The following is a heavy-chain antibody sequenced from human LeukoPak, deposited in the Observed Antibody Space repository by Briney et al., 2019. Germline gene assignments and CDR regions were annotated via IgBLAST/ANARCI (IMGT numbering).Heavy chain of an antibody. J-gene: IGHJ5*02. V-gene: IGHV3-53*01. CDR1: GFTVSSNY. D-gene: IGHD4-17*01. Sequence: GGSLRLSCAASGFTVSSNYMSWVRQAPGKGLEWVSVIYSGGSTYYADSVKGRFTISRDNSKNTLYPQMNSLRAEDTAVYYCARETTVTTTHWFDPWGQGTLVTVSS. CDR2: IYSGGST. CDR3: ARETTVTTTHWFDP.